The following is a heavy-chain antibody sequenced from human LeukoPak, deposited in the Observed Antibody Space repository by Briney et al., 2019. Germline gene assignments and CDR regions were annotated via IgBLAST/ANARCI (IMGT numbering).Heavy chain of an antibody. CDR3: ARGPYYYDSSGYYALY. V-gene: IGHV3-7*04. CDR1: GFTFSSYW. D-gene: IGHD3-22*01. J-gene: IGHJ4*02. CDR2: MKQDGSEK. Sequence: EGSLRLSCAAAGFTFSSYWMSWVRQAPGKGLEWVANMKQDGSEKYYVDSVKGRFTISRDNAKNSLYLQMNSLRAEDTAVYYCARGPYYYDSSGYYALYWGQGTLVTVSS.